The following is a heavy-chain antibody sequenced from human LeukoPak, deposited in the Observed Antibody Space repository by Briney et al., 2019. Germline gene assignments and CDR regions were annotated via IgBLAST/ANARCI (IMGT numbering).Heavy chain of an antibody. CDR1: GFTFSSDA. D-gene: IGHD1-26*01. CDR2: INSRSTHT. J-gene: IGHJ4*02. Sequence: GGSLRLSCAGSGFTFSSDAMNWVRQAPGKGLVWVSSINSRSTHTAYADSVKGRFTISRDNGNNSLFLQMNSLGVDDTAIYFCARGGGSYSYWGQGVRVTVSS. CDR3: ARGGGSYSY. V-gene: IGHV3-21*01.